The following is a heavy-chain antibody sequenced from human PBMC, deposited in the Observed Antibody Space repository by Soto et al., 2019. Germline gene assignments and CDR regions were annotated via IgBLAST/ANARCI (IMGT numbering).Heavy chain of an antibody. D-gene: IGHD2-2*01. CDR3: ARARNSLVPTAF. V-gene: IGHV3-74*01. CDR1: GFTFSNYW. CDR2: NNGDGTYT. J-gene: IGHJ4*02. Sequence: EVRLLESGGGLVQPGGSLRLSCAASGFTFSNYWMYLVRQGPGKGLAWVSRNNGDGTYTRSAESVQGRFAISRDNAKNTLYLQMSCLSLEDTAVYYCARARNSLVPTAFWGQGTLVTVSS.